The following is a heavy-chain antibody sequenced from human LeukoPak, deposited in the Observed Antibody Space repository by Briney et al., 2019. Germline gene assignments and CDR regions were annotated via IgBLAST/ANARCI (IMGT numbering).Heavy chain of an antibody. Sequence: GGSLRLSCAASTFTFSNYWMSWVRQAPGKGLEWVSNIDQDGRTKYYLDSVKGRFTISRDNAKNSLFLQMNSLRAEDTAVFYCARDQGCGAFDMWGQGTMVTVSS. J-gene: IGHJ3*02. D-gene: IGHD2-21*01. V-gene: IGHV3-7*01. CDR2: IDQDGRTK. CDR1: TFTFSNYW. CDR3: ARDQGCGAFDM.